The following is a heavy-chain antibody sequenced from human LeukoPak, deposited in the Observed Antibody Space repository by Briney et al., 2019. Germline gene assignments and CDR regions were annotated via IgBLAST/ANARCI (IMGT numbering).Heavy chain of an antibody. CDR2: IYYSGST. V-gene: IGHV4-30-4*08. Sequence: SETLSLTCTVSGGSISSGDYYWSWIRQPPGKGLEWIGYIYYSGSTYYNPFLKSRVTISVDTSKNQFSLKLSSVTAADTAVYYCARVAVVVPAAILYWGQGTLVTVSS. CDR1: GGSISSGDYY. CDR3: ARVAVVVPAAILY. J-gene: IGHJ4*02. D-gene: IGHD2-2*01.